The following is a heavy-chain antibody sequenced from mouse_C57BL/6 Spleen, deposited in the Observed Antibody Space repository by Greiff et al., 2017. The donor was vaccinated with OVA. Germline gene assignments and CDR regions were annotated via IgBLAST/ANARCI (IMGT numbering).Heavy chain of an antibody. CDR2: IYPGDGDT. D-gene: IGHD1-1*01. Sequence: VKLVESGAELVKPGASVKISCKASGYAFSSYWMNWVKQRPGKGLEWIGQIYPGDGDTNYNGKFKGKATLTADKSSSTAYMQLSSLTSEDSAVYFCARQHYGGSYDFDYWGQGTTLTVSS. CDR1: GYAFSSYW. J-gene: IGHJ2*01. V-gene: IGHV1-80*01. CDR3: ARQHYGGSYDFDY.